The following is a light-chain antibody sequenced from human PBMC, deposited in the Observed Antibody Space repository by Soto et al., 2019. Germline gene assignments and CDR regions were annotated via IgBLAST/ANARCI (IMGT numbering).Light chain of an antibody. V-gene: IGLV2-14*01. CDR2: DVS. CDR1: SRDVGGYNY. CDR3: SSYTSSSSYVV. Sequence: QSALTQPASVSGSPGQSIPISCTGNSRDVGGYNYVSWYQQHPGKAPKLMIYDVSNRPSWVSNRFSGSKSGNTASLTISGLQAEDEADYYCSSYTSSSSYVVFGGGTKVTVL. J-gene: IGLJ2*01.